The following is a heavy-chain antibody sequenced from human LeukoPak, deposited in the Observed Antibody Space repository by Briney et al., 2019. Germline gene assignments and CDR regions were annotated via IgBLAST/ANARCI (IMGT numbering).Heavy chain of an antibody. Sequence: SETLSLTCSVSGGSISSYYWSWIRQPPGKGLEWIGYIYYSGSTNYNPSLKSRVTISVDTSKNQFSLKLSSVTAADTAVYYCARTTEGGYTYNYFYYYYMDVWGKGTTVTISS. V-gene: IGHV4-59*01. CDR3: ARTTEGGYTYNYFYYYYMDV. J-gene: IGHJ6*03. CDR2: IYYSGST. CDR1: GGSISSYY. D-gene: IGHD5-18*01.